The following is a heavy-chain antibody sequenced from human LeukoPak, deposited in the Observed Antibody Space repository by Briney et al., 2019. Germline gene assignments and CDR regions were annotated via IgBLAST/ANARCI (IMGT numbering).Heavy chain of an antibody. CDR2: TFYRSQWFD. D-gene: IGHD2-15*01. V-gene: IGHV6-1*01. CDR3: ARVPAGDHSGDFFDH. Sequence: SQTLSLTCAISGDTVSSYTATWNWIRQSPSGGLEWLRRTFYRSQWFDDFAVSVKSRISISADTSKNHFSLHLRAVSPEDTAMYFCARVPAGDHSGDFFDHWGQGTPVTVSS. J-gene: IGHJ4*02. CDR1: GDTVSSYTAT.